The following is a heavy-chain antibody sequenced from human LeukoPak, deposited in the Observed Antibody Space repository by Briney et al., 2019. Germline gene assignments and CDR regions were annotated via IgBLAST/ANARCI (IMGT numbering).Heavy chain of an antibody. CDR2: MTLDSGRI. CDR1: GFTFDKYG. CDR3: VKDMEPGGSGH. Sequence: PGGSLRLSCEVSGFTFDKYGMHWVRQVPGKGLEWVSGMTLDSGRIGYADSVKGRFTISRDKAKNSVLLQMNSVRTEDTALYYCVKDMEPGGSGHWAPGTLVTVSS. D-gene: IGHD1-26*01. V-gene: IGHV3-9*01. J-gene: IGHJ4*02.